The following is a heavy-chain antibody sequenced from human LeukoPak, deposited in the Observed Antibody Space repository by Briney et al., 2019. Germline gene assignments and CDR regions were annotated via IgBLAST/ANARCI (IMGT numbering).Heavy chain of an antibody. CDR2: ISTTGYL. J-gene: IGHJ4*02. D-gene: IGHD5-18*01. Sequence: SETLSLTCSVSGDPISTYQWIWIRQTAEMGLEWIGRISTTGYLFYNPSLKSRVFMSVDESKSLFSLELTSVSAADTAIYYCARDRRHSYGSDLQWWGQGILVTVSS. CDR1: GDPISTYQ. CDR3: ARDRRHSYGSDLQW. V-gene: IGHV4-4*07.